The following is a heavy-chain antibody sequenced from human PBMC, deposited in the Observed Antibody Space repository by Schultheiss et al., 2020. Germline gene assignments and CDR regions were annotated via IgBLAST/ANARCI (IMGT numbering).Heavy chain of an antibody. Sequence: ASVKVSCKASGNSFSIYYIHWLRQAPGQGLEWMGRINPNSGGTNYAQKFQGRVTMTRDTSISTAYMELSRLRSDDTAVYYCARDRGNYGDPTSYGMDVWGQGTTVTVSS. CDR3: ARDRGNYGDPTSYGMDV. CDR1: GNSFSIYY. D-gene: IGHD4-17*01. V-gene: IGHV1-2*06. J-gene: IGHJ6*02. CDR2: INPNSGGT.